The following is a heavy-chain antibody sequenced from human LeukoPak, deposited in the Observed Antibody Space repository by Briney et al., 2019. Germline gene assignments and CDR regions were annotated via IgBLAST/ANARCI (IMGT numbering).Heavy chain of an antibody. Sequence: ASVKVSCKASGYTFTRYYLHWVRQAPGQGLEWMGWISAYNGNTNYAQKLQGRVTMTTDASTSTAYMELRSLRSDDTAVYYCARDHTYYYDSSGYAPFDYWGQGTLVTVSS. D-gene: IGHD3-22*01. CDR1: GYTFTRYY. J-gene: IGHJ4*02. CDR2: ISAYNGNT. CDR3: ARDHTYYYDSSGYAPFDY. V-gene: IGHV1-18*04.